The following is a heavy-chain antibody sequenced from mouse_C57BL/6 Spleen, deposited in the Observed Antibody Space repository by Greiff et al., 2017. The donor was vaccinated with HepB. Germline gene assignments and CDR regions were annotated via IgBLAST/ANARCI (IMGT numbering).Heavy chain of an antibody. CDR3: ARERGRDFDY. D-gene: IGHD3-3*01. J-gene: IGHJ2*01. V-gene: IGHV1-26*01. CDR1: GYTFTDYY. CDR2: INPNNGGT. Sequence: VQLQQSGPELVKPGASVKISCKASGYTFTDYYMNWVKQSHGKSLEWIGDINPNNGGTSYNQKFKGKATLTVDKSSSTAYMELRSLTSEDSAVYDCARERGRDFDYWGQGTTLTVSS.